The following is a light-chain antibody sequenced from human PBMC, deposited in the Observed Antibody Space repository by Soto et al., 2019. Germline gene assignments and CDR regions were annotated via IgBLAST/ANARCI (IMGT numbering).Light chain of an antibody. Sequence: DIQMTQSPSSLSASVGDRVTITCRARQGISNFLAWYQQKAGTVPKLLIYSASTLQSGVPSRFSGSGSGTDFTLTISNLQPEDVATYYCQKYNSVPVTFGQGTRLEIK. V-gene: IGKV1-27*01. J-gene: IGKJ5*01. CDR1: QGISNF. CDR3: QKYNSVPVT. CDR2: SAS.